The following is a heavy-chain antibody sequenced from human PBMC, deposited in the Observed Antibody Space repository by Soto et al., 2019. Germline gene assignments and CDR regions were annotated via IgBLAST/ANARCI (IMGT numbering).Heavy chain of an antibody. CDR1: GYTFTSYA. CDR2: INAGNGNT. V-gene: IGHV1-3*01. Sequence: ASVKVSCKASGYTFTSYAMHWVRQAPGQRLEWMGWINAGNGNTKYSQKFQGRVTITRDTSASTAYMELSSLRSEDTAVYYCARDRGATVTPPYYYMDVWGKGTTVTVSS. J-gene: IGHJ6*03. D-gene: IGHD4-17*01. CDR3: ARDRGATVTPPYYYMDV.